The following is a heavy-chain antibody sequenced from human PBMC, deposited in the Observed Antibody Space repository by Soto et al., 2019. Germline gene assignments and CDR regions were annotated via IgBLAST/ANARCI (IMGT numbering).Heavy chain of an antibody. CDR2: IRSKAYGGTT. V-gene: IGHV3-49*04. CDR1: GFTFGDYA. CDR3: NRAPHRYCSSTSCYAFDI. J-gene: IGHJ3*02. Sequence: GGSLRLSCTASGFTFGDYAMSWVRQAPGKGLEWVGFIRSKAYGGTTEYAASVKGRFTISRDDSKSIAYLQMNSLKTEDPAVYYCNRAPHRYCSSTSCYAFDIWGQGTMVTVSS. D-gene: IGHD2-2*01.